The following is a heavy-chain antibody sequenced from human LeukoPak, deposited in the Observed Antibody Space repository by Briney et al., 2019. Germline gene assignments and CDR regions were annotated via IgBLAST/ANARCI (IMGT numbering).Heavy chain of an antibody. Sequence: GGSLRLSCAASGFTFSSYAMSWVRQAPGKGLEWVSAISGSGGSTYYADSVKGRFTISRDNSKNTLYLQMNSLRAEDTAVYYCAKAPILRESWPWIWFDPWGQGTLVTVSS. V-gene: IGHV3-23*01. CDR2: ISGSGGST. D-gene: IGHD1-1*01. CDR3: AKAPILRESWPWIWFDP. CDR1: GFTFSSYA. J-gene: IGHJ5*02.